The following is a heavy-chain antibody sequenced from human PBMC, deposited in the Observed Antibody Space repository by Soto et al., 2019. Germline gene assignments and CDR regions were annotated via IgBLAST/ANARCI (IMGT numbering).Heavy chain of an antibody. CDR2: IIPIFGTA. V-gene: IGHV1-69*13. CDR1: GGTFSSYA. D-gene: IGHD2-2*02. J-gene: IGHJ3*02. CDR3: AREGAAAIEGAFDI. Sequence: SVKVSCEASGGTFSSYAISWVQQPAGQGLEWMGGIIPIFGTANYAQKFQGRVTITADESTRKAYMELSSVRSEDTAVCYCAREGAAAIEGAFDIWVQGIMVTV.